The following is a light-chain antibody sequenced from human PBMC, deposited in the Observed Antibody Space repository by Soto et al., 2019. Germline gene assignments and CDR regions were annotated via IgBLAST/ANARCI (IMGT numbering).Light chain of an antibody. V-gene: IGLV1-47*01. J-gene: IGLJ1*01. CDR2: RNN. Sequence: QSVLTQPPSASGTPGQGVTISCSGSTSNIGSNYVYWYQQLPGTAPKLLIYRNNQRPSGVPDRFSGSKSGISASLAISGLRSDDEADYFCATWDDSLNGYVFGTGTKVTVL. CDR1: TSNIGSNY. CDR3: ATWDDSLNGYV.